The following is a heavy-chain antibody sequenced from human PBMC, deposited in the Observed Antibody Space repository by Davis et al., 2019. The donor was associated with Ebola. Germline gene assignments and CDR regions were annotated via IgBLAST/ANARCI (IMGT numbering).Heavy chain of an antibody. Sequence: MPSETLSLTCAVSGGSISSSNWWSWVRQPPGKGLEWIGEINHSGSTNYNPSLKSRVTISVDTSKNQFSLKLSSVTAADTAVYYCVLWLVPYFDYWGQGTLVTVSS. J-gene: IGHJ4*02. CDR3: VLWLVPYFDY. D-gene: IGHD6-19*01. V-gene: IGHV4-4*02. CDR2: INHSGST. CDR1: GGSISSSNW.